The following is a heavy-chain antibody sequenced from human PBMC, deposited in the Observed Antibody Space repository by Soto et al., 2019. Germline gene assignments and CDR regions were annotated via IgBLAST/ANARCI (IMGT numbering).Heavy chain of an antibody. V-gene: IGHV3-23*01. CDR2: ISGSGGST. CDR3: AKGSDVDSNNYYDSSGYYYLFDY. D-gene: IGHD3-22*01. J-gene: IGHJ4*02. Sequence: GGSLRLSCAASGFTFSSYAMSWVRQAPGKGLEWVSAISGSGGSTYYADSVKGRFTISRDNSKNTLYLQMNSLRAEDTAVYYCAKGSDVDSNNYYDSSGYYYLFDYWGQGTLVTVSS. CDR1: GFTFSSYA.